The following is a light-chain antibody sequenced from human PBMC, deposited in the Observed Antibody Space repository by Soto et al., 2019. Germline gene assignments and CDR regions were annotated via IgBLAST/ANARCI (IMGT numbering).Light chain of an antibody. CDR3: SSYTSSSTWGV. CDR2: DVS. Sequence: QSVLTQPASVSGSPGQSISISCTGTSSDVGGYNYVSWYQQHLGKAPKLMIYDVSNRPSGVSTRFSGSKSGNTASLTIPGLQAQDEADYYCSSYTSSSTWGVFGTGTKVTVL. CDR1: SSDVGGYNY. V-gene: IGLV2-14*01. J-gene: IGLJ1*01.